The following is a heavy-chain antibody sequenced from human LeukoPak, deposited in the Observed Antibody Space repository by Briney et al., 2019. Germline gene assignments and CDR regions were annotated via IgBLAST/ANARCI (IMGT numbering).Heavy chain of an antibody. V-gene: IGHV3-23*01. Sequence: GGSLRLSCAASGFTFSNYAMGWVRQAPGKGLEWVSTISASGAYTYYTDSVKGRFTISRDNSRNTLWLQMDGLRAEDTALYYCAARPPIVVAGPFDFWGQGALVTVSS. CDR2: ISASGAYT. D-gene: IGHD6-19*01. J-gene: IGHJ4*02. CDR3: AARPPIVVAGPFDF. CDR1: GFTFSNYA.